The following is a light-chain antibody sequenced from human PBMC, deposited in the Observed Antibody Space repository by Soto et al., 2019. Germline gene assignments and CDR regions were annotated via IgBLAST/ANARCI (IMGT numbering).Light chain of an antibody. V-gene: IGKV1-39*01. CDR3: QQSYSTPPIT. CDR2: AAS. J-gene: IGKJ5*01. CDR1: QSISSY. Sequence: DIQMTQSPSSLSASVGDRVTITCRESQSISSYLNWYQQKPGKAPKLLIYAASSLQSGVPSRFSGSGSGTDFTLTISSLQPEDFATYYCQQSYSTPPITFGQGTRLGI.